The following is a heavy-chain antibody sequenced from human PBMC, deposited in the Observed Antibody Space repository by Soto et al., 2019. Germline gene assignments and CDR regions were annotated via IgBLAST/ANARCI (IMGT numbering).Heavy chain of an antibody. CDR2: TYYRGST. CDR3: WSGNYYYGMAV. J-gene: IGHJ6*02. Sequence: QVQLQESGPGLVKPSQTLSLTCTVSGGSISSGDYYWSWIRQPPGKGLEWIGYTYYRGSTHYNPSLKSRVTISVDTSKNQCSLKLSSVTAADTAVYYCWSGNYYYGMAVWGQGTTVTVSS. V-gene: IGHV4-30-4*01. CDR1: GGSISSGDYY.